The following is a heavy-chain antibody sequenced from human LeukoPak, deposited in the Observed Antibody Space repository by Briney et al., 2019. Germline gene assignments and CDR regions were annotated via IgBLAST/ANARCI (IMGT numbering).Heavy chain of an antibody. CDR2: IYYSGST. V-gene: IGHV4-59*01. CDR3: AREPSPDYYGSGSYSEGWFDP. J-gene: IGHJ5*02. CDR1: GGSISSYY. Sequence: SETLSLTCTVSGGSISSYYWSWLRQPPGKGLEWIGYIYYSGSTNYNPSLKSRVTISVDTSKNQFSLKLSSVTAADPAVYYCAREPSPDYYGSGSYSEGWFDPWGQGTLVTVSS. D-gene: IGHD3-10*01.